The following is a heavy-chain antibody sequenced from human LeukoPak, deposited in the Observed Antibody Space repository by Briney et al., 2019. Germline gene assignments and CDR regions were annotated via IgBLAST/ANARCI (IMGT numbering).Heavy chain of an antibody. Sequence: PSQTLSLTCAVSGGSISSGGYSWSWIRQPPGKGLEWIGYIYHSGSTYYNPSLKSRVTISVDRSKNQFSLKLSSVTAADTAVHYCARGGKLVADWFDPWGQGTLAIVSS. V-gene: IGHV4-30-2*01. CDR3: ARGGKLVADWFDP. CDR1: GGSISSGGYS. D-gene: IGHD6-13*01. CDR2: IYHSGST. J-gene: IGHJ5*02.